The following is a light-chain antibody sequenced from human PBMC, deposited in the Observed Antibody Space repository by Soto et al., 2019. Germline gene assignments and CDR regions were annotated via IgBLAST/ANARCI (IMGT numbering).Light chain of an antibody. CDR2: DVN. J-gene: IGLJ1*01. CDR3: SSYSFTNNLV. Sequence: SALTQPPSASGSPGQSVTISCTGTSSDVGSYDYVSWYQQHPGKAPKLIIYDVNKWPAGVPDRFSGSKSGNTASLTVFGLRADDEADYYCSSYSFTNNLVFGTGTKVTVL. CDR1: SSDVGSYDY. V-gene: IGLV2-8*01.